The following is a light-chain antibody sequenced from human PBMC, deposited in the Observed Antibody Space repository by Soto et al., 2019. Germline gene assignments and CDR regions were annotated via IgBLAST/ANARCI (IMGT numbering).Light chain of an antibody. CDR1: SSDVGSYNL. Sequence: QSVLTQPASVSGSPGQSITISCTGTSSDVGSYNLVSWYQQHPGKAPKLIIYEVSKRPSGVSNGFSGSKSGNTASLTISGLQAEDEVDYYCCSYAGSRTYVFGTGTKVTVL. CDR3: CSYAGSRTYV. V-gene: IGLV2-23*02. J-gene: IGLJ1*01. CDR2: EVS.